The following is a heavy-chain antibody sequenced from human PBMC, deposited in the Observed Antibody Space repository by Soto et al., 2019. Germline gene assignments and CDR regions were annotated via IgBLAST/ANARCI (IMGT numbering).Heavy chain of an antibody. V-gene: IGHV1-2*04. J-gene: IGHJ6*02. CDR3: ARESIAARRYYYYYGMDV. D-gene: IGHD6-6*01. CDR2: INPNSGGT. Sequence: GASVKVSCKAPGYTFTGYYMHWVRQAPGQGLEWMGWINPNSGGTNYAQKFQGWVTMTRDTSISTAYMELSRLRSDDTAVYYCARESIAARRYYYYYGMDVWGQGTTVTVSS. CDR1: GYTFTGYY.